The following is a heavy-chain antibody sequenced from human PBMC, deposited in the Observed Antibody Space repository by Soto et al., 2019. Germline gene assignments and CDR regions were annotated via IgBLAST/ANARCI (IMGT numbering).Heavy chain of an antibody. CDR2: ISSSSSYI. D-gene: IGHD5-18*01. J-gene: IGHJ3*02. Sequence: EVQLVESGGGLVKPGGSLRLSCAASGFTFSSYSMNWDRQAPGKGLEWVSSISSSSSYIYYADSVKGRFTISRDNAKNSLYLQMNSLRAEDTAVYYCARRADTAMVSDAFDIWGQGTMVTVSS. CDR1: GFTFSSYS. CDR3: ARRADTAMVSDAFDI. V-gene: IGHV3-21*01.